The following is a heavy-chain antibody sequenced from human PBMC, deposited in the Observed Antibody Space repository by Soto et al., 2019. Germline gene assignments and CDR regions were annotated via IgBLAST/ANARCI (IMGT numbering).Heavy chain of an antibody. V-gene: IGHV4-4*07. Sequence: SDTLSLTCTVSGGCISSFYWSWIRQPAGKGLEWIGRIYTSGSTNYNPSLKSRVTMSVDTSKNQFSLKLSSVTAEDSAVYYCARGSKDSYPGSRIFDFWVRGTLVTVSS. D-gene: IGHD2-15*01. CDR3: ARGSKDSYPGSRIFDF. CDR2: IYTSGST. J-gene: IGHJ4*02. CDR1: GGCISSFY.